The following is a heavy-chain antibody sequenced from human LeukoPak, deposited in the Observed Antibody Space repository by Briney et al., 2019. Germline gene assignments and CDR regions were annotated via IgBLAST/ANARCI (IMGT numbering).Heavy chain of an antibody. CDR3: ARGSEWSSGVSDY. J-gene: IGHJ4*02. V-gene: IGHV3-21*01. CDR1: GFPFRSXG. CDR2: ISGSSTYI. D-gene: IGHD3-3*01. Sequence: ASGFPFRSXGXXWXRXARGEXXXXXXSISGSSTYIYYADSVKGGFNISRDNAKNAVYVQMNSLRAEDTAIYYCARGSEWSSGVSDYWGQGPLVTVSS.